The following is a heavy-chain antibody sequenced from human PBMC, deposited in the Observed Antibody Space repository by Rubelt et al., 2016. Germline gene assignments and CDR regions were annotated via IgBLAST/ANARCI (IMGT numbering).Heavy chain of an antibody. CDR3: ARDRDRYFADD. D-gene: IGHD3-9*01. Sequence: PGGSLRLSCAASGFTFSSDSISWVRQAPGKGLEWVSAISGSGGSTHYADSVKGRFTISRDNSKNTLYLQMNSLRAEDTAVYYCARDRDRYFADDWGQGTLVTVSS. CDR1: GFTFSSDS. CDR2: ISGSGGST. V-gene: IGHV3-23*01. J-gene: IGHJ4*02.